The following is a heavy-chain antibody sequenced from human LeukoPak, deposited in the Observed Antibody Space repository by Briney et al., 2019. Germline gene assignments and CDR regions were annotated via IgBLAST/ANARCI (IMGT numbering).Heavy chain of an antibody. CDR2: INPNSGGT. J-gene: IGHJ4*02. Sequence: ASVTVSFTASGYSFTVYYKHWVRQAPGPGQERMGWINPNSGGTNYAQKFQGRVTMTRDTSISTAYMELSRLRSDDTAVYCCARVGNYDMLTGQFDYWGQGTLVTVSS. D-gene: IGHD3-9*01. V-gene: IGHV1-2*02. CDR3: ARVGNYDMLTGQFDY. CDR1: GYSFTVYY.